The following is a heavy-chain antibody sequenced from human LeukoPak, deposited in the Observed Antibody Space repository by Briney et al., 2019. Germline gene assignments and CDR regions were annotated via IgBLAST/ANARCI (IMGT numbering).Heavy chain of an antibody. CDR2: ISYDGNNK. Sequence: RGSLRLSCAASGFTFSSYSMHWVRQAPGEGLEWVAVISYDGNNKKYADSVMGRFTISRDNSKSTLYLQMSSLRAEDTAVYYCARVPYDSGTYDYWGQGTLVTVSS. CDR1: GFTFSSYS. D-gene: IGHD3-16*01. J-gene: IGHJ4*02. CDR3: ARVPYDSGTYDY. V-gene: IGHV3-30-3*01.